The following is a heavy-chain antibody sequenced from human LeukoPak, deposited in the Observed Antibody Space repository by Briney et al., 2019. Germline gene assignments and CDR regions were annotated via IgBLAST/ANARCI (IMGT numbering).Heavy chain of an antibody. CDR1: GYIFNDFS. CDR2: ISAYTGGT. CDR3: ARDSPSAYGFFDY. Sequence: ASVKVSCKASGYIFNDFSINWVRQAPGQGLEWMGWISAYTGGTNYGQKLQDRVTMTIDTSTTTAYMELRSLRSDDTAMYYCARDSPSAYGFFDYWGQGTLVTVSS. J-gene: IGHJ4*02. D-gene: IGHD5-12*01. V-gene: IGHV1-18*01.